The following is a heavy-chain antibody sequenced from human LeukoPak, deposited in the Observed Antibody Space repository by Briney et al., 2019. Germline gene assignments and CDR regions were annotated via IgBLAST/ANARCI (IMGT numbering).Heavy chain of an antibody. CDR3: AKELYSTSDFYYGMDV. J-gene: IGHJ6*02. CDR1: GFTFSSYW. V-gene: IGHV3-23*01. D-gene: IGHD4-11*01. CDR2: VSGSGNGEGRT. Sequence: PGGSLRLSCAASGFTFSSYWMTWVRQAPGKGLEWVSSVSGSGNGEGRTPYADSVKGRFTISRDNSKNTVFLQMNSLRVEDTAVYYCAKELYSTSDFYYGMDVWGQGTTVTVSS.